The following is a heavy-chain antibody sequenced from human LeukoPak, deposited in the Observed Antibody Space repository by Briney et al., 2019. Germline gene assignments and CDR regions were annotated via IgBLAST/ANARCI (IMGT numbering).Heavy chain of an antibody. Sequence: GRSLRLSCAASGFTFSSYTMNWVRQAPGKGLEWVSSISSSSSYIYYADSVKGRFTISRDNAKNSLYLQMNSLRAEDTAVYYCASSREVPKTPSYYFYGMDAWGQGTTVTVSS. CDR1: GFTFSSYT. V-gene: IGHV3-21*01. CDR2: ISSSSSYI. CDR3: ASSREVPKTPSYYFYGMDA. D-gene: IGHD1-26*01. J-gene: IGHJ6*02.